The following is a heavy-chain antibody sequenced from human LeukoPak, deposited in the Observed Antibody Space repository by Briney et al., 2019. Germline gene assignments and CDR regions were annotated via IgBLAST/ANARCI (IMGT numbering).Heavy chain of an antibody. CDR3: VNTGSGSFGDY. CDR1: GFTFSGYD. D-gene: IGHD2-15*01. V-gene: IGHV3-30*02. CDR2: IRYDESHK. Sequence: GGSLRLSCAASGFTFSGYDMYWVRQAPGKGLEWVAFIRYDESHKYYVDSVKGRFTISRDNSMNTMYLQMNSLRPDDTAVYYCVNTGSGSFGDYWGQGTLVTISS. J-gene: IGHJ4*02.